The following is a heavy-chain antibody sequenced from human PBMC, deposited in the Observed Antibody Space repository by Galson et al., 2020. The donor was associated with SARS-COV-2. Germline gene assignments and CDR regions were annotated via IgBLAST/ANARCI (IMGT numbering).Heavy chain of an antibody. Sequence: ASVKVSCKASGYTFTSYGISWVRQAPGQGLEWMGWISAYNGNTNYAQKLQGRVNMTTATSTSTAYMELRSLRSDDTAVYYCARVSGMVGATKPPYYYYYYGMDVWGQGTTVTVSS. V-gene: IGHV1-18*01. J-gene: IGHJ6*02. CDR1: GYTFTSYG. CDR3: ARVSGMVGATKPPYYYYYYGMDV. CDR2: ISAYNGNT. D-gene: IGHD1-26*01.